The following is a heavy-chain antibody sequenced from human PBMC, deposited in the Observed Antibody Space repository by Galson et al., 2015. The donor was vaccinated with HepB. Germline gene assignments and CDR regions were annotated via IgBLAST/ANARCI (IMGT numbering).Heavy chain of an antibody. J-gene: IGHJ3*02. Sequence: SLRLSCAASGFPFSSYWMSWVRQAPGKGLEWVANIWQNGTEKDYVDSVKGRFTISRDNAKNSLYLQMNSLRAEDTAVYYCARDHYYYDSSGYRGFDIWGQGSMVTVSS. CDR1: GFPFSSYW. CDR3: ARDHYYYDSSGYRGFDI. CDR2: IWQNGTEK. V-gene: IGHV3-7*03. D-gene: IGHD3-22*01.